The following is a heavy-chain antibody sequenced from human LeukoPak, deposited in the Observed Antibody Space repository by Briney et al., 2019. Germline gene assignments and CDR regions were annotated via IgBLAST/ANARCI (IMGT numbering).Heavy chain of an antibody. V-gene: IGHV4-59*01. CDR2: IYYSGST. CDR1: GCSISYYY. J-gene: IGHJ4*02. Sequence: SETLSLTCSVYGCSISYYYWSWIRQRPGKGLEWIGYIYYSGSTNYNPSLKSRVTISVDTSKNQFSLKLSSVTAADTAVYYCARAHSNFYFDYWGQGTLVTVSS. D-gene: IGHD4-11*01. CDR3: ARAHSNFYFDY.